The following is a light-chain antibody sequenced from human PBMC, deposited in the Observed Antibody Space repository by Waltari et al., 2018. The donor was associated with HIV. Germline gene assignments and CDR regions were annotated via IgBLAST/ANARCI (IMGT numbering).Light chain of an antibody. CDR3: STWDQSLGIWV. CDR1: SDNIGSYA. V-gene: IGLV1-36*01. J-gene: IGLJ3*02. Sequence: QSALTQEPSMSGTVGQKVTLSCTGNSDNIGSYAVAWPPQISHGPPKTVIVGSPLPAGIPYRFSGSKSATTASLTISGLQPEDEADYYCSTWDQSLGIWVFGGGTKLTVL. CDR2: GS.